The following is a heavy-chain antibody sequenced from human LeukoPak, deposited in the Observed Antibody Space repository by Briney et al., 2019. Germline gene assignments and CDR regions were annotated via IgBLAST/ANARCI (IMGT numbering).Heavy chain of an antibody. CDR3: ARDRRDGYNNYYYYYGMDV. D-gene: IGHD5-24*01. Sequence: SVKVSCKASGGTFSSYAISWVRQAPGQGLEWMGGIISIFGTANYAQKFQGRVTITADESTSTAYMELSSLRSEDTAVYYCARDRRDGYNNYYYYYGMDVWGQGTTVTVSS. V-gene: IGHV1-69*01. J-gene: IGHJ6*02. CDR1: GGTFSSYA. CDR2: IISIFGTA.